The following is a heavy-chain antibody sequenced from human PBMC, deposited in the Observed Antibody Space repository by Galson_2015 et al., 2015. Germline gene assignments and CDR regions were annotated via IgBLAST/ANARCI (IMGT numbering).Heavy chain of an antibody. CDR3: ASQTWTGYFDY. CDR2: IKQDGSEK. CDR1: GFTFSSYA. Sequence: SLRLSCAASGFTFSSYAMGWVRQAPGKGLEWVANIKQDGSEKYYVDSVKGRFTISRDNAKNSLYLQMNSLRAEDTAIYFCASQTWTGYFDYWGQGILVTVSS. D-gene: IGHD3-10*01. J-gene: IGHJ4*02. V-gene: IGHV3-7*03.